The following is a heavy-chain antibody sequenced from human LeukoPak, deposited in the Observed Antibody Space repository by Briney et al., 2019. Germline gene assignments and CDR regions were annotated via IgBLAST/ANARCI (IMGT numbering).Heavy chain of an antibody. D-gene: IGHD4-17*01. Sequence: AETLSLTCTVSGYSISSGYYWGWIRQPPGKRLEWIGSIYYSGNTQYSPSLRSRVTISVDTSKNEFSLKLRSVTAADTAVYYCARLHDYGDYYADYWGQGTLVTVSS. CDR1: GYSISSGYY. V-gene: IGHV4-38-2*02. CDR2: IYYSGNT. J-gene: IGHJ4*02. CDR3: ARLHDYGDYYADY.